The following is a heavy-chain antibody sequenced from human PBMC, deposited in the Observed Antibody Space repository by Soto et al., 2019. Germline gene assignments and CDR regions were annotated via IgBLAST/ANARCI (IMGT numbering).Heavy chain of an antibody. CDR3: GRITMVRGVIP. Sequence: PSETLSLTCGVYGGSFSGYYWSWIRQPPGKGLEWIGEINHSGSTNYNPSLKSRVTISVDTSKNQFSLKLSSVTAADTAVYYCGRITMVRGVIPWGQGTLVTVSS. CDR1: GGSFSGYY. J-gene: IGHJ4*02. V-gene: IGHV4-34*01. D-gene: IGHD3-10*01. CDR2: INHSGST.